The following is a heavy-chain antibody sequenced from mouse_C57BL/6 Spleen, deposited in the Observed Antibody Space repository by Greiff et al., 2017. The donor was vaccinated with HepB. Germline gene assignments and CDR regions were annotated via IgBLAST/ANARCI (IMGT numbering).Heavy chain of an antibody. Sequence: EVQLQQSGPELVKPGASVKIPCKASGYTFTDYNMDWVKQSHGKSLEWIGDINPNNGGTIYNQKFKGKATLTVDKSSSTAYMELRSLTSEDTAAYYCARSRYGYDGPDYFDYWGQGTTLTVSS. CDR1: GYTFTDYN. V-gene: IGHV1-18*01. CDR2: INPNNGGT. CDR3: ARSRYGYDGPDYFDY. J-gene: IGHJ2*01. D-gene: IGHD2-2*01.